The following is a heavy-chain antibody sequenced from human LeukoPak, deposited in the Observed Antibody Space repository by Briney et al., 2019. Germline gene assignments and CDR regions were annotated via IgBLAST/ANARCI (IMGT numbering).Heavy chain of an antibody. V-gene: IGHV3-23*01. CDR2: IGGSGSIT. D-gene: IGHD6-13*01. Sequence: GGSLRLSCVASGFTFNTYAMTWVRQAPGKGLEWVSAIGGSGSITYYTDSVKGRFTISRDNSKNTLYLQMNILRAEDTAVYYCAKVTKFIAAAGTDYWGQGTLVTVSS. CDR1: GFTFNTYA. CDR3: AKVTKFIAAAGTDY. J-gene: IGHJ4*02.